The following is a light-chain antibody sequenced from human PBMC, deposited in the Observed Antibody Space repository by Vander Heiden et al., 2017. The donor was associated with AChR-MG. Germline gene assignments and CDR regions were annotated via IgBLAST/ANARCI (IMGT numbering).Light chain of an antibody. CDR1: SPNIGSNT. Sequence: QSVLTQPPSASGTPGQRVTISCSGCSPNIGSNTVNWYQQLPGTAPKPLIYSNNQRPSGVPDRFSGSKSGTSASLAISGLQSEDEADYYCAAWDDSLNGRVFGGGTKLTVL. CDR3: AAWDDSLNGRV. V-gene: IGLV1-44*01. CDR2: SNN. J-gene: IGLJ3*02.